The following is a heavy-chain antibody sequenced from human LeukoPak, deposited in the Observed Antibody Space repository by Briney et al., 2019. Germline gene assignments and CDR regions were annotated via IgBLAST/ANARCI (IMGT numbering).Heavy chain of an antibody. D-gene: IGHD3-9*01. CDR2: INPSGGST. CDR1: GYTFTSYY. Sequence: GASVKVSCKASGYTFTSYYMHWVRQAPGQGLEWMGIINPSGGSTSYAQKFQGRVTMTRDMSTSTVYMELSSLRSEDTAVYYCTTPKTGYYYYFDYWGQGTLVTVSS. V-gene: IGHV1-46*01. J-gene: IGHJ4*02. CDR3: TTPKTGYYYYFDY.